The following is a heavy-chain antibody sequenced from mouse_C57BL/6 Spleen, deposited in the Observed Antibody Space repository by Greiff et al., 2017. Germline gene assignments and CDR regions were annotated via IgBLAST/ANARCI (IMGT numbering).Heavy chain of an antibody. V-gene: IGHV1-64*01. Sequence: QVQLQQPGAELVKPGASVKLSCKASGYTFTSYWMHWVKQRPGQGLEWIGMIHPNSGSTNYNEKFKSKATLTVDKSSSTAYMQHSSLTSEDSAVYYCARGGYGYDVWFAYWGQGTLVTVSA. CDR2: IHPNSGST. D-gene: IGHD2-2*01. J-gene: IGHJ3*01. CDR1: GYTFTSYW. CDR3: ARGGYGYDVWFAY.